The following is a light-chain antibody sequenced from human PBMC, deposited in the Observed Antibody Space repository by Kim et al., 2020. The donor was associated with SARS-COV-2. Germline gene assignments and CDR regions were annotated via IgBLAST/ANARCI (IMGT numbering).Light chain of an antibody. CDR3: AAWDDSLNGVV. J-gene: IGLJ2*01. CDR2: SNN. Sequence: LTQPPSASGTPGQRVTISCSGSRSNIGGHSVNWYQQLPATAPKLLIYSNNQRPSGVPDRFSGSKSGTSASLAISGLQSEDEADYYCAAWDDSLNGVVFGGGTQLTVL. V-gene: IGLV1-44*01. CDR1: RSNIGGHS.